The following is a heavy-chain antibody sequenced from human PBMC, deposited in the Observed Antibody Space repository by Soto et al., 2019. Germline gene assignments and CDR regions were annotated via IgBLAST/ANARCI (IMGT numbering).Heavy chain of an antibody. D-gene: IGHD2-2*02. J-gene: IGHJ6*02. CDR2: ISSSGSTI. V-gene: IGHV3-48*03. Sequence: EVQLVESGGGLVQPGGSLRLSCAASGFTFSSYEMNWVRQAPGKGLEWVSYISSSGSTIYYADSVKGRFTISRDNAKNSLYLQMNSLRAEDTAVYYCARDCSSTSCYTDYYYGMDVWGQGTTVTVSS. CDR1: GFTFSSYE. CDR3: ARDCSSTSCYTDYYYGMDV.